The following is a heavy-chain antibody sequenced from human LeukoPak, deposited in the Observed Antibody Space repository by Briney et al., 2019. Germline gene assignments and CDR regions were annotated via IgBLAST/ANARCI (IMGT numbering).Heavy chain of an antibody. CDR3: ARDQFGGYFDY. V-gene: IGHV3-7*01. CDR1: GFTFSNYG. D-gene: IGHD3-16*01. CDR2: IKEDGSQK. J-gene: IGHJ4*02. Sequence: GGSLRLSCAASGFTFSNYGMDWVRQAPGKGLEWVANIKEDGSQKYYDDSVKGRFTFSKDNAKNSLYLQMNSLRAEDTAIYYCARDQFGGYFDYWGQGTLVTVSS.